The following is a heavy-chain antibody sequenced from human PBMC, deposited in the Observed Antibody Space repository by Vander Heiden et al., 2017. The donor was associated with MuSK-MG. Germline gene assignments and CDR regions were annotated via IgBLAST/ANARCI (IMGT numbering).Heavy chain of an antibody. Sequence: QVQLQESGPGLVKPSETLSLTCAVSGYSISSGYYWGWIRQPPGEGLEWIGSIYHSGSTYYNPSLKSRVTISVDTSKNQFSLKLSSVTAADTAVYYCARPRYYYYYMDVWGKGTTVTVSS. V-gene: IGHV4-38-2*01. CDR2: IYHSGST. CDR3: ARPRYYYYYMDV. J-gene: IGHJ6*03. CDR1: GYSISSGYY.